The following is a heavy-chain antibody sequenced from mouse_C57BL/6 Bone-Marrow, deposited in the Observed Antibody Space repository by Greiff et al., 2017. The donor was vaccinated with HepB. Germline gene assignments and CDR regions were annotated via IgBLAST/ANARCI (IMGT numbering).Heavy chain of an antibody. CDR1: GFSLTSYG. CDR3: AKIYDGRGYAMDY. Sequence: QVQLKESGPGLVQPSQSLSITCTVSGFSLTSYGVHWVRQSPGKGLEWLGVIWRGGSTDYNAAFMSRLSITKDNSKSQVFFKMNSLQADDTAIYYCAKIYDGRGYAMDYWGQGTSVTVSS. D-gene: IGHD2-3*01. CDR2: IWRGGST. J-gene: IGHJ4*01. V-gene: IGHV2-5*01.